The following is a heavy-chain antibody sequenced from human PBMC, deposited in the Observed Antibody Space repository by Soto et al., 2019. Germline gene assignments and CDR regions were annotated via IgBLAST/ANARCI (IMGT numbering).Heavy chain of an antibody. D-gene: IGHD6-13*01. J-gene: IGHJ4*02. Sequence: GGSLRLSCAASGFTVSSNYMTWVRQAPGKGLEWVSVIYNGGSTYYADSVKGRFTISRDNSKNTLYLQMNSLRAEDTAIYYCARVSGYSSSWSPDYWGQGTLVTVSS. CDR3: ARVSGYSSSWSPDY. V-gene: IGHV3-53*01. CDR2: IYNGGST. CDR1: GFTVSSNY.